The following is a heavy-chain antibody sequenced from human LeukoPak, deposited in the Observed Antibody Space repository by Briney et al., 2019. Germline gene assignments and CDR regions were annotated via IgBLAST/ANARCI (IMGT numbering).Heavy chain of an antibody. CDR3: ARGWRGTTVTIEPFY. CDR1: GFTFSSYG. Sequence: GGSLRLSCAASGFTFSSYGMSWVRQAPGKGLEWVSAISGSGGSTYYADSVKGRFTISRDNSKNTLYLQMNSLRAEDTAVYYCARGWRGTTVTIEPFYWGQGTLVTVSS. J-gene: IGHJ4*02. CDR2: ISGSGGST. V-gene: IGHV3-23*01. D-gene: IGHD4-17*01.